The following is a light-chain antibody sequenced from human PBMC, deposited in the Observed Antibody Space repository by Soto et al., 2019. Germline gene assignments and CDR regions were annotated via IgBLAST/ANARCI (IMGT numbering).Light chain of an antibody. CDR3: QQYGSSLWT. CDR2: VAS. Sequence: EIVLTQSPGTLSLSPGERATLSCRASQTISYNNLAWYQQRPGQAPRLLIFVASSRAAGIPDRFSGSGSGTDFTLTISRLEPLYFAVYYCQQYGSSLWTFCQGTKLDIK. V-gene: IGKV3-20*01. J-gene: IGKJ1*01. CDR1: QTISYNN.